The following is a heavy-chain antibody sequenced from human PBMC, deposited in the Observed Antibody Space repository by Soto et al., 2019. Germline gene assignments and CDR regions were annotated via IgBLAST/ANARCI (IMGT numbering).Heavy chain of an antibody. CDR3: ARDWVAAAGTNYYYGMDV. D-gene: IGHD6-13*01. CDR1: GGTFSSYA. CDR2: IIPIFGTA. V-gene: IGHV1-69*13. Sequence: SVKVSCKXSGGTFSSYAISWVRQAPGQGLEWMGGIIPIFGTANYAQKFQGRVTITADESTSTAYMELSSLRSEDTAVYYCARDWVAAAGTNYYYGMDVWGQGTTVTVSS. J-gene: IGHJ6*02.